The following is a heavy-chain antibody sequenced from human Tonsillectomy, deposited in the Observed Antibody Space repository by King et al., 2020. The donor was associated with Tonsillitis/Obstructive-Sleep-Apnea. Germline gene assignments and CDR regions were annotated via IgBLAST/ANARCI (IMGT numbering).Heavy chain of an antibody. CDR1: GGSISSSSYY. CDR2: IHYIGST. V-gene: IGHV4-39*01. Sequence: LQLQESGPGLVKPSETLSLTCTVSGGSISSSSYYWGWILQPPGKWLELIGSIHYIGSTYYNPPLKSRVSISVDTSKNQFSLKLSSVTAADTAVYYCARRDTEYFDYWGQGTLVTVSS. CDR3: ARRDTEYFDY. D-gene: IGHD5-18*01. J-gene: IGHJ4*02.